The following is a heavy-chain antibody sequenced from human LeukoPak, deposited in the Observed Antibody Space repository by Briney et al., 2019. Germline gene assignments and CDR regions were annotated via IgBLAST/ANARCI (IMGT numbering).Heavy chain of an antibody. V-gene: IGHV3-11*01. CDR2: ISSSGSTI. J-gene: IGHJ5*02. CDR3: ARVAAPVVVVPAALNWFDP. CDR1: GFTFSDYY. Sequence: PGGSLRLSCAASGFTFSDYYMSWIRQAPGKGLEWVSYISSSGSTIYYADSVKGRFTISRDNAKNSLYLQTNSLRAEDTAVYYCARVAAPVVVVPAALNWFDPWGQGTLVTVSS. D-gene: IGHD2-2*01.